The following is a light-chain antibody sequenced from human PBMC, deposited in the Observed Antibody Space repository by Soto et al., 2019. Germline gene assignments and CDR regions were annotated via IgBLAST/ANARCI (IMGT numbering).Light chain of an antibody. CDR2: GNS. J-gene: IGLJ3*02. CDR3: QSYDHSLSGFCV. V-gene: IGLV1-40*01. Sequence: QAVVTQPPSVSGAPGQRVTISCTGSSSNIGAGYHVHWYQQLPGTAPKLLIYGNSNRPSGVPDRFSGSKSGTSASLAITGLQAEDEADYYCQSYDHSLSGFCVFGGGTKLTVL. CDR1: SSNIGAGYH.